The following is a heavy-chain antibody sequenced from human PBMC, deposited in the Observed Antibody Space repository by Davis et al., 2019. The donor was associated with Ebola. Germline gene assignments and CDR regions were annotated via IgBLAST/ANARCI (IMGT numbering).Heavy chain of an antibody. CDR1: GFTFSSYA. D-gene: IGHD3-22*01. CDR3: ARVGGGYYDSSGYYYY. V-gene: IGHV3-30*04. CDR2: ISYDGSNK. J-gene: IGHJ4*02. Sequence: GESLKISCAASGFTFSSYAMHWVRQAPGKGLEWVAVISYDGSNKYYADSVKGRFTISRDNSKNTLYLQMNSLRAEDTAVYYCARVGGGYYDSSGYYYYWGQGTLVTVSS.